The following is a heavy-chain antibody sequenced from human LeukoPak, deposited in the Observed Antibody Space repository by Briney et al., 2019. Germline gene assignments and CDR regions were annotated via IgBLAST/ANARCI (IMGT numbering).Heavy chain of an antibody. J-gene: IGHJ3*02. CDR3: ASLGLIDI. Sequence: SETLSLTCAVYSGSFSGYYWSWIRQPPGKGLEWIGEINQSGNTKYSSSFKSRVTISVETSKNQFSLKLSSVTAADTAVYARASLGLIDIWGQGTMVTVSS. CDR2: INQSGNT. CDR1: SGSFSGYY. V-gene: IGHV4-34*01. D-gene: IGHD3-16*01.